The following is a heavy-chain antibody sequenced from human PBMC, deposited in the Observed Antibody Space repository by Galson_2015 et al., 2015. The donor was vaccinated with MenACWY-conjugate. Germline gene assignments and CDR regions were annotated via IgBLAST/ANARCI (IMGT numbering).Heavy chain of an antibody. CDR1: GFTFSSYA. D-gene: IGHD2-2*02. CDR2: VSGSGGST. V-gene: IGHV3-23*01. Sequence: LRLSCAASGFTFSSYAMSWVRQAPGRGLEWVSTVSGSGGSTYYADSVKGRFTISRDNSKNTLYLQMNSLRAEDTAVYFCAKVPASIKRIYFDYWGQGTLVTVSS. J-gene: IGHJ4*02. CDR3: AKVPASIKRIYFDY.